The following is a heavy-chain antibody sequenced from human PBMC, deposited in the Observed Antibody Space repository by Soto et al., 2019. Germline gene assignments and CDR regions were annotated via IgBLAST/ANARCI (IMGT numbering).Heavy chain of an antibody. CDR1: GFTFNNYA. CDR3: AKGRGGSGSLTPRVDF. CDR2: ISGGGDTT. J-gene: IGHJ4*02. D-gene: IGHD3-10*01. V-gene: IGHV3-23*01. Sequence: EVQLLESGGGLVQPGGSLRLSCAASGFTFNNYAMTWVRQAPGKGLAWVSAISGGGDTTSSADSVKGRFTVSRDGSKNTLYLQMSSLRAEDTALYYCAKGRGGSGSLTPRVDFWGQGTLVTVSS.